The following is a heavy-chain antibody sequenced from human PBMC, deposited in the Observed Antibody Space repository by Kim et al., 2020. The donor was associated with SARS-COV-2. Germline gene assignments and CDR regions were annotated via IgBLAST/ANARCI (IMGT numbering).Heavy chain of an antibody. J-gene: IGHJ4*02. CDR2: ISSNGGST. Sequence: GGSLRLSCAASGFTFSSYAMHWVRQAPGKGLEYVSAISSNGGSTYYANSVKGRFTISRDNSKNTLYLQMGSLRAEDMAVYYCARTKGATDAAYYFDYWGQGTLVTVSS. V-gene: IGHV3-64*01. D-gene: IGHD1-26*01. CDR1: GFTFSSYA. CDR3: ARTKGATDAAYYFDY.